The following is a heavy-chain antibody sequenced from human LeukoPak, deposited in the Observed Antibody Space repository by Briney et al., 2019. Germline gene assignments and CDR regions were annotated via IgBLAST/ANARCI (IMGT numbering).Heavy chain of an antibody. Sequence: PSETLSLTCTVSGDSIGRFHWSWIRQSPGKGLEWIGSIFGGGSTNKNPSLDSRVTISLDTSRNQFSLKVRSVTPADTAVYYCARGSGSSTITPFDYWGQGALVTVSS. CDR1: GDSIGRFH. CDR2: IFGGGST. D-gene: IGHD3-10*01. CDR3: ARGSGSSTITPFDY. J-gene: IGHJ4*02. V-gene: IGHV4-59*01.